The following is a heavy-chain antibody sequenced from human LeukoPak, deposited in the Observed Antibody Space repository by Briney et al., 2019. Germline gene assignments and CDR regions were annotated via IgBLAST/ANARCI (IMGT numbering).Heavy chain of an antibody. D-gene: IGHD6-19*01. Sequence: GESLKISCKGSGYSFTSYWIGWVRQMPGKGLEWMGIIYPGDSDTRYSPSFQGQVTISADKSISTAYLQWSSLKASDTAMYYCAGLAAVAGTVTQFDYWGQGTLVTVSS. CDR1: GYSFTSYW. J-gene: IGHJ4*02. V-gene: IGHV5-51*01. CDR3: AGLAAVAGTVTQFDY. CDR2: IYPGDSDT.